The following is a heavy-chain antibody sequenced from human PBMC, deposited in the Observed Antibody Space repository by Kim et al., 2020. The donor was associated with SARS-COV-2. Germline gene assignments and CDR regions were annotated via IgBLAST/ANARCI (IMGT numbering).Heavy chain of an antibody. J-gene: IGHJ4*02. CDR1: GFNFREYW. CDR2: LNEDGSEK. CDR3: ARGGSYSFEY. Sequence: GGSLRLSCAASGFNFREYWMRWVRQSPGKGLEWVADLNEDGSEKFYMDSVRGRFTISRDNGKNSLFLQMNSLRAEDAALYYCARGGSYSFEYWGQGSLVT. V-gene: IGHV3-7*01. D-gene: IGHD5-12*01.